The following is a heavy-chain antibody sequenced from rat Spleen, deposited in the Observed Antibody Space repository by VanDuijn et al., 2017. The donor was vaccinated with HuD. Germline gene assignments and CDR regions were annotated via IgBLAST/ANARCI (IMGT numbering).Heavy chain of an antibody. V-gene: IGHV1-57*01. CDR2: INTGSGDT. D-gene: IGHD1-11*01. J-gene: IGHJ2*01. Sequence: QVPLQQSGAELAKPGSSVMISCEASDYTFTNYDISWIKQTTGQGLEYIGYINTGSGDTYYSAKFKGKATLTVGKSSSTAFMQLSSLTPDDTAVYYCAREGLTTEGLPDFWGQGVMVTVSS. CDR1: DYTFTNYD. CDR3: AREGLTTEGLPDF.